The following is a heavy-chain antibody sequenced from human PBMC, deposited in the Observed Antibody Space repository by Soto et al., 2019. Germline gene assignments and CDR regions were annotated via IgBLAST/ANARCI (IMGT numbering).Heavy chain of an antibody. CDR1: GFSFTSYA. J-gene: IGHJ4*02. V-gene: IGHV3-23*01. CDR3: AKDRGIVGATCFDY. CDR2: VSGSGGNT. D-gene: IGHD1-26*01. Sequence: GGSLRLSCAASGFSFTSYAPSWVRQAPGKGPEWVSFVSGSGGNTNYAESVKGRFTISRDNPKNMVYLQLNSLTAEDTAIYYCAKDRGIVGATCFDYWGQGTQVTVSS.